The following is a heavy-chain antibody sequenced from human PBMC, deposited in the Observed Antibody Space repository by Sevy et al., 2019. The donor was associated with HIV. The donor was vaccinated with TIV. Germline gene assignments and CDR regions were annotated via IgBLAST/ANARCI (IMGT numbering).Heavy chain of an antibody. D-gene: IGHD2-15*01. CDR3: ATLAGNCNTSHCSFHGYFDN. Sequence: GESLKISCQASGYTFTRYWIGWVRQLPGKGLEWMGIIYPGDSHTLYSPSFQGQVTISADKSITTAYLQWNSLTASDTAMFYCATLAGNCNTSHCSFHGYFDNWGQGTLVTVS. CDR2: IYPGDSHT. J-gene: IGHJ4*02. V-gene: IGHV5-51*01. CDR1: GYTFTRYW.